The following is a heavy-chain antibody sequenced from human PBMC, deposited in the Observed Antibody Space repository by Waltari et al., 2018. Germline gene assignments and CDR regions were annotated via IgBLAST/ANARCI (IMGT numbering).Heavy chain of an antibody. CDR3: ARVARRTYRSPVPGRHYYYGMDV. J-gene: IGHJ6*02. Sequence: EEQLVESGGGLVQPGDSLRLSCAASGFTFSTYWMNWVRQAPGKGPLWVSRISSDARDTAYADSVKGRFTISRDNAKITLDLQMNRLRAEDTAVYYCARVARRTYRSPVPGRHYYYGMDVWGQGTTVTVSS. CDR1: GFTFSTYW. D-gene: IGHD1-1*01. CDR2: ISSDARDT. V-gene: IGHV3-74*03.